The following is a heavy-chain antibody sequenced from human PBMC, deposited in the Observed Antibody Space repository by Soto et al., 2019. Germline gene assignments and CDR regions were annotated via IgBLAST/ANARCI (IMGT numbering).Heavy chain of an antibody. J-gene: IGHJ4*02. CDR2: IGGAGDST. CDR1: GFSFNSYA. V-gene: IGHV3-23*01. Sequence: EVQLLESGGGLVQPGVSLRLSCAASGFSFNSYAMSWVRQAPAKGLEWVSHIGGAGDSTYYADSVKGRFTISRDNSKKTVYLQMESLRAEDTAVYYCTGATYLDYWGQGTLVTVSS. CDR3: TGATYLDY.